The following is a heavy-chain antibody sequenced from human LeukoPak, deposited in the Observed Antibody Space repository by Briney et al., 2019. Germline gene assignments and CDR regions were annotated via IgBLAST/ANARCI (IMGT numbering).Heavy chain of an antibody. D-gene: IGHD3-10*01. Sequence: ASVKVSCKASGGTFSSYAIIWVRQAPGQGLEWMGGIIPIFGTANYAQKFQGRVTITADVSTSTAYMELSSLRSEDTAVYYCARVPLRVVRGTNYYYGMDVWGQGTTVTVSS. CDR3: ARVPLRVVRGTNYYYGMDV. CDR1: GGTFSSYA. CDR2: IIPIFGTA. J-gene: IGHJ6*02. V-gene: IGHV1-69*13.